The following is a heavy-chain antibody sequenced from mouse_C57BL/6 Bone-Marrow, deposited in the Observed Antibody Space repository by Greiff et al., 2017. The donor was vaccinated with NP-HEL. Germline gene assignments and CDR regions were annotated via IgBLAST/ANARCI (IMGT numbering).Heavy chain of an antibody. CDR1: GFNIKDDY. J-gene: IGHJ4*01. V-gene: IGHV14-4*01. Sequence: EVQLQQSGAELVRPGASVKLSCTVSGFNIKDDYMHWVKQRPEQGLEWIGWIDPENGDTEYASKFQGKATITADTSSNTAYLQLSSLTSEDNAVYYCTTGGSSPYAMDYWGQGTSVTVSS. CDR2: IDPENGDT. CDR3: TTGGSSPYAMDY. D-gene: IGHD1-1*01.